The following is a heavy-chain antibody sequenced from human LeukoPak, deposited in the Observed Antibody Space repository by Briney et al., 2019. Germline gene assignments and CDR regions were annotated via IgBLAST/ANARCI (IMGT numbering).Heavy chain of an antibody. V-gene: IGHV1-69*04. D-gene: IGHD3-9*01. CDR1: GGTFSSYA. J-gene: IGHJ4*02. CDR2: IIPILGIA. CDR3: ARGFRGHDILTGYLFYFDY. Sequence: ASVKVSCKASGGTFSSYAISWVRQAPGQGLEWMGRIIPILGIANYAQKFQGRVTITADKSTSTAYMELSSLRSEDTAVYYCARGFRGHDILTGYLFYFDYWGQGTLVTVSS.